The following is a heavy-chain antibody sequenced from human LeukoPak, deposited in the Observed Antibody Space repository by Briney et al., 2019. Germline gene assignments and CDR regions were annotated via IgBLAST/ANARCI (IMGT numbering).Heavy chain of an antibody. Sequence: GGSLRLSCAASGFTVSSNYMSWVRQAPGKGLEWVSVIYSGGSTYYADSVKGRFTISRDNSKNTLYLQMNSLRAEDTAVYYCARDDGLGYCSGGTCQGGFDYWGQGTLVTVSS. V-gene: IGHV3-53*01. D-gene: IGHD2-15*01. CDR1: GFTVSSNY. CDR2: IYSGGST. J-gene: IGHJ4*02. CDR3: ARDDGLGYCSGGTCQGGFDY.